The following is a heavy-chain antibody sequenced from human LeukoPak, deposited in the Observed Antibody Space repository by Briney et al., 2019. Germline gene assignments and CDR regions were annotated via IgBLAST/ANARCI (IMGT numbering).Heavy chain of an antibody. D-gene: IGHD1-26*01. CDR2: IYYSGST. CDR3: ARDRYSGTYWGYFDY. Sequence: SETLSLTCTVSGGSISSYYWSWIRQPPGKGLEWIGYIYYSGSTNYNPSLKNRVTISLDTSKNQFSLKLSSVTAADTAVYYCARDRYSGTYWGYFDYWGQGTLVTVSS. J-gene: IGHJ4*02. CDR1: GGSISSYY. V-gene: IGHV4-59*01.